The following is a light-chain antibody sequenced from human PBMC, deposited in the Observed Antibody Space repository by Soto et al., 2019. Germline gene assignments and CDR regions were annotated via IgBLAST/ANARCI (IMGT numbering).Light chain of an antibody. J-gene: IGKJ1*01. Sequence: DIVMTQSPDSLAVSLGERATINCKSSQSVLYSSNNKNYLAWYQQKPGQPPKLLIYWASTRESGVPDRFSGSGGGADFSLPISSLQADDVAVYYCQQYYSTPTWTFGQGTKVEIK. CDR2: WAS. V-gene: IGKV4-1*01. CDR3: QQYYSTPTWT. CDR1: QSVLYSSNNKNY.